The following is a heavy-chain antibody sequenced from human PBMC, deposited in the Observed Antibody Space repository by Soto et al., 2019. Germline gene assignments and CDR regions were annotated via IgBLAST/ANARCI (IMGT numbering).Heavy chain of an antibody. J-gene: IGHJ3*02. Sequence: QVQLVESGGGVVQPGRSLRLSCAASGFTFSSYGMHWVRQAPGKGLEWVAVIWYDGSNKYYADSVKGQFTISRDNSKNTLYLQMNSLRAEDTAVYYCARDSTDHDYGGNSGGDAFDIWGQGTMVTVSS. D-gene: IGHD4-17*01. CDR2: IWYDGSNK. V-gene: IGHV3-33*01. CDR1: GFTFSSYG. CDR3: ARDSTDHDYGGNSGGDAFDI.